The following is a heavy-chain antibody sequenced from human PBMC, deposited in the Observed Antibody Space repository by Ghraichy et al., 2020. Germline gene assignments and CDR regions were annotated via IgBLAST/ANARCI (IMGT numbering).Heavy chain of an antibody. CDR3: ARTTAAAPTGLDS. Sequence: GGSLRLSCAASGFTFSNYGMHWVRQAPGKGLECVAVIWYDGSNKYYTDSVKGRFTISRDNSKNTLYLQMNSLRAEDTAVYYCARTTAAAPTGLDSWGQGTLVTVSS. J-gene: IGHJ4*02. CDR1: GFTFSNYG. V-gene: IGHV3-33*03. D-gene: IGHD6-13*01. CDR2: IWYDGSNK.